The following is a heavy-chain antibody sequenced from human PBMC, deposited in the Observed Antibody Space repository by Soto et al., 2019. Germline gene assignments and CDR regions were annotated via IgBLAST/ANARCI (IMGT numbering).Heavy chain of an antibody. Sequence: EVQLVESGGGLVQPGGSLRLSCAASGFTLSDSYIDWVRQAPGKGLEWVGRSRDRASAYSTIYAASVKGRFATSRDDSNNLVYLEMNSLTTEDTVVYYCVRDTYFSDSSGYTRCLDHWGEGTLVTVSS. CDR3: VRDTYFSDSSGYTRCLDH. J-gene: IGHJ4*02. D-gene: IGHD3-22*01. CDR2: SRDRASAYST. V-gene: IGHV3-72*01. CDR1: GFTLSDSY.